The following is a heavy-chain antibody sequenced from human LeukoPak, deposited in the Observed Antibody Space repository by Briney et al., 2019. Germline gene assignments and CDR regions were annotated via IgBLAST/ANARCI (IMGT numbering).Heavy chain of an antibody. V-gene: IGHV1-2*02. D-gene: IGHD2-2*02. CDR3: ARVNLGYCSSTSCYTVDY. CDR2: INPNSGGT. Sequence: ASVKVSCKASGYTFTGYYMHWVRQAPGQGLEWMGWINPNSGGTNYAQKFQGRVTMTRDTSISTAYMELSRLRSDDTAVYYCARVNLGYCSSTSCYTVDYWGQGTPVTVSS. J-gene: IGHJ4*02. CDR1: GYTFTGYY.